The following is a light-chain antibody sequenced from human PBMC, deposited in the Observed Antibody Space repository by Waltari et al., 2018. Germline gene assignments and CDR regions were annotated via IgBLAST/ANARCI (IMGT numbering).Light chain of an antibody. CDR2: EGS. Sequence: QSALTQPASVSGSPGQSITISCTGTSSDVGTYNLVSWYQQHPGKAPKLMIYEGSQRPSGVSNRFSGSKSDNTASLTISGLQAEDEADYYCCSYATRSTSWVFGGGTKLTVL. CDR3: CSYATRSTSWV. V-gene: IGLV2-23*01. CDR1: SSDVGTYNL. J-gene: IGLJ3*02.